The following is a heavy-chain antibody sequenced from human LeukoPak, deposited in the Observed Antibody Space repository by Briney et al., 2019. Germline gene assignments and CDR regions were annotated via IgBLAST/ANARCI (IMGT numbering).Heavy chain of an antibody. CDR3: ARRAGYCSSTSCYFPLDV. J-gene: IGHJ6*04. Sequence: SETLSLTCTVSGGSISSYYWSWIRQPPGKGLEWIGYIYTSGSTNYNPSLKSRVAISVDTSKNQFSLKLSSVTAADTAVYYCARRAGYCSSTSCYFPLDVWGKGTTVTVSS. D-gene: IGHD2-2*01. CDR2: IYTSGST. V-gene: IGHV4-4*09. CDR1: GGSISSYY.